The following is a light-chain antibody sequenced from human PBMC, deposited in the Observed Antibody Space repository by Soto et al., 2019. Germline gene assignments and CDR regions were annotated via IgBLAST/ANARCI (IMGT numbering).Light chain of an antibody. J-gene: IGKJ2*01. CDR2: AAS. CDR3: QLYGSSPPRYT. CDR1: QSVSSNY. V-gene: IGKV3-20*01. Sequence: EIVLTQSPGTLYLSPGERATLSCRASQSVSSNYLAWYQQKRGQAPRLLIXAASARATGIPDRFSGSGSGTDFTLTISRLEPEDFAVYFCQLYGSSPPRYTFGQGTKVDIK.